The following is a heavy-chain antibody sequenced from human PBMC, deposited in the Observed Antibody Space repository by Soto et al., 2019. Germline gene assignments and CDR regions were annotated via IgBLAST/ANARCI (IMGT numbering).Heavy chain of an antibody. CDR1: GFTFNSYA. J-gene: IGHJ6*02. D-gene: IGHD6-19*01. Sequence: EVQLLESGGGVVQPGGSLRLSCAASGFTFNSYAMNWVRQAPGKGLEWVSTISSSGETTFYADSVKGRFTISRDTSKITLYLQMHSLRAEDTATYFCSKDLGRGGWDYYLYYYGMDLWGQGTTVTVS. CDR3: SKDLGRGGWDYYLYYYGMDL. CDR2: ISSSGETT. V-gene: IGHV3-23*01.